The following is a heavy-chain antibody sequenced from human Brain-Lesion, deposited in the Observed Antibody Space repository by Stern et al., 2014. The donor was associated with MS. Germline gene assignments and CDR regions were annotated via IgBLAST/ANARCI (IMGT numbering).Heavy chain of an antibody. CDR3: ARGRVVPGFQYYATDV. CDR1: GGSISSGGYY. D-gene: IGHD2-2*01. J-gene: IGHJ6*02. CDR2: IFNSGST. V-gene: IGHV4-61*02. Sequence: QVQLQESGPGLVKPSQTLSLSCTVSGGSISSGGYYWSWIRQPAGKGLEWIGRIFNSGSTSYNPSLKPRVTISIDTAKNQFSPRLNSMTAADTAVYYCARGRVVPGFQYYATDVWGQGTTVIVSS.